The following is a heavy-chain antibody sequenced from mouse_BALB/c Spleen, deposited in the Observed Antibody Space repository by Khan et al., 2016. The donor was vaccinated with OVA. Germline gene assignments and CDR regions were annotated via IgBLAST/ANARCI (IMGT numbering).Heavy chain of an antibody. CDR2: VNPNTDNI. V-gene: IGHV1-26*01. D-gene: IGHD2-14*01. J-gene: IGHJ3*01. Sequence: VHVKQSGPDLVKPGASVKLSRKASGYSFTLYYMSWVKQSHGKSLEWIGRVNPNTDNINYNQEFKGKAILTVDKSSNTAYMELRSLTSEDSAVYVCARGYDFFASWGQGTLVTVSA. CDR1: GYSFTLYY. CDR3: ARGYDFFAS.